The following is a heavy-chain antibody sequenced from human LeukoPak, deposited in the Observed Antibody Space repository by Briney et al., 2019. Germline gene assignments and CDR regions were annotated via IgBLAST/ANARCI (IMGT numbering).Heavy chain of an antibody. J-gene: IGHJ6*02. V-gene: IGHV1-18*01. CDR1: GYTFSSFG. CDR2: ISTYNGIT. D-gene: IGHD3/OR15-3a*01. CDR3: ARDLDKQYYYYSMDV. Sequence: ASVKVSCKASGYTFSSFGINWVRQAPGQGLEWMGWISTYNGITNYAQKLQGRVTMTTDTSTSTAYMDLRSLRSDDTAVYYCARDLDKQYYYYSMDVWGQGTTVTVSS.